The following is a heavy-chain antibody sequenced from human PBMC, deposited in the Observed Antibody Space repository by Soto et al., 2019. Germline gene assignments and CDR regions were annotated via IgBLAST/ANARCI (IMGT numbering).Heavy chain of an antibody. V-gene: IGHV4-4*07. D-gene: IGHD4-17*01. J-gene: IGHJ4*02. CDR1: VGSISSDY. Sequence: SETLSLTCTVSVGSISSDYGSWIRQPAGKGLEWIGRIYTSGSTNYNPSLKSRVTMSVDTSKNQFSLKLSSVTAADTAVYYCARESEYGDSTIVDYWGQGTLVTVSS. CDR2: IYTSGST. CDR3: ARESEYGDSTIVDY.